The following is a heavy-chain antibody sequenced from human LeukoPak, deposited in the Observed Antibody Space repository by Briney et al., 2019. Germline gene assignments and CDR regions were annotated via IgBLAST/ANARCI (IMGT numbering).Heavy chain of an antibody. D-gene: IGHD2-2*01. CDR2: IYTSGST. V-gene: IGHV4-4*07. Sequence: SETLSLTCTVSGGSISSYYWSWIRQPAGKGLEWIGRIYTSGSTNYNSSLKSRVTMSVDTSKNQFSLKLSSVTAADTAVYYCARELLGYCSSTSCYWFDPWGQGTLVTVSS. J-gene: IGHJ5*02. CDR1: GGSISSYY. CDR3: ARELLGYCSSTSCYWFDP.